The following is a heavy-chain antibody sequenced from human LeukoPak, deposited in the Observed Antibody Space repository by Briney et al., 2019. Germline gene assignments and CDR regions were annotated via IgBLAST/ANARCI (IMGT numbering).Heavy chain of an antibody. Sequence: GESLKISCKGSGYTFTSYCIGWVRQMPGKGLEWMGIIYPGDSDIIYSPSFQGQVTISADKSIGTAYLQWSSLKASDTAIYYCARHIGATGPDYWGQGTLVTVSS. J-gene: IGHJ4*02. CDR1: GYTFTSYC. D-gene: IGHD6-13*01. V-gene: IGHV5-51*01. CDR2: IYPGDSDI. CDR3: ARHIGATGPDY.